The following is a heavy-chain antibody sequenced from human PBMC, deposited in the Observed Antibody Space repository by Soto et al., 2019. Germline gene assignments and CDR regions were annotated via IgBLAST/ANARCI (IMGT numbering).Heavy chain of an antibody. Sequence: QVQLVQSGAEVKKPGSSVKVSCKASVGTFSSYTISWVRQAPGQGLEWMGRIIPILGIANYAQKFQGRVTITADKSTSTADMELSRLRSEDPAVYYCARDLKSGEPDVWGQGTTVTVSS. V-gene: IGHV1-69*08. J-gene: IGHJ6*02. CDR1: VGTFSSYT. CDR2: IIPILGIA. CDR3: ARDLKSGEPDV.